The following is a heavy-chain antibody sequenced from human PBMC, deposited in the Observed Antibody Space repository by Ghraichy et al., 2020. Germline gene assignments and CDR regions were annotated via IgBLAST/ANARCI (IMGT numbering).Heavy chain of an antibody. CDR1: GFLFSNSW. J-gene: IGHJ4*02. V-gene: IGHV3-7*01. CDR2: IKGDGSEI. CDR3: ARLIDRAPDY. Sequence: GGSLRLSCAVSGFLFSNSWMSWVRQPPGKGLEWVANIKGDGSEIYYVDSVKGRFTISRDNAKNSLNLQMNSLRAEDTAVYYCARLIDRAPDYWGQGTLVTVSP. D-gene: IGHD3-22*01.